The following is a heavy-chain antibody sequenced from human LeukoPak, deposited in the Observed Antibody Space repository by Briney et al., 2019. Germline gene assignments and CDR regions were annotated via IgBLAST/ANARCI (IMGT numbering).Heavy chain of an antibody. CDR1: GFTFSSYW. Sequence: GGSLRLSCAASGFTFSSYWMHWVRQAPGKGLVWVSRINSDGSSTSYADSVKGRFTISRDNVKNTLYLQMNSLRAEDTAVYYCASEHYYDSSGYYYRFFGYWGQGTLVTVSS. CDR3: ASEHYYDSSGYYYRFFGY. CDR2: INSDGSST. D-gene: IGHD3-22*01. J-gene: IGHJ4*02. V-gene: IGHV3-74*01.